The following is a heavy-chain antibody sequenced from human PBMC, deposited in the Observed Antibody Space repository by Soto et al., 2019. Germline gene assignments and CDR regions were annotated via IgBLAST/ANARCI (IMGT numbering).Heavy chain of an antibody. D-gene: IGHD6-13*01. J-gene: IGHJ5*02. CDR3: ARDLSSSWYPVWFDP. CDR1: GYPFTSYA. CDR2: INAGNGNT. Sequence: ASVQVSCKASGYPFTSYAMHWVRQAPGQRLELMGWINAGNGNTKYSQKFQGRVTITRDTSASTAYMELSSLRSEDTAVYYCARDLSSSWYPVWFDPWGQGTLVTVSS. V-gene: IGHV1-3*01.